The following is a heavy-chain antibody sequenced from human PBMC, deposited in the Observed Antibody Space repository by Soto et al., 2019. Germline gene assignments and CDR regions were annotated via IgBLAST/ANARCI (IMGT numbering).Heavy chain of an antibody. CDR1: GFTFSSYA. CDR3: ATLRFCTSSSCYGREGGY. Sequence: EVQLLESGGGLVQPGGSLRLSCAASGFTFSSYAMSWVRQVPGKGLEWVSAISGTGANTYYADSEKGRFTISRDKSKNTLYLQMNSLRADDAAVYYCATLRFCTSSSCYGREGGYWGQGTLVTVSS. CDR2: ISGTGANT. D-gene: IGHD2-2*01. V-gene: IGHV3-23*01. J-gene: IGHJ4*02.